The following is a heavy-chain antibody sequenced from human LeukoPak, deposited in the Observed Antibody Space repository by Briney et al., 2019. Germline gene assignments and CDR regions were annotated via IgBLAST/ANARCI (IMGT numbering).Heavy chain of an antibody. J-gene: IGHJ2*01. Sequence: GGSLRLSCAASTFTFSDYSMSWVRQAPGRGLEWVANIKEDGSEEDYVDSVKDRFTISRDNAKNSVYLQLNSLTPEDTAVYYCARDLRAGGTWSYGVYFDLWGRGTLVTVSS. CDR2: IKEDGSEE. D-gene: IGHD4-17*01. CDR3: ARDLRAGGTWSYGVYFDL. V-gene: IGHV3-7*01. CDR1: TFTFSDYS.